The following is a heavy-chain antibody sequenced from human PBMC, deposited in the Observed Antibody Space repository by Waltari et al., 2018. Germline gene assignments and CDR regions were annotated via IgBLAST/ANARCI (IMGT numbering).Heavy chain of an antibody. CDR1: GYTFTSYG. Sequence: QVQLVQSGAEVKKPGASVKVSCKASGYTFTSYGISWVRQAPGHGLGWMGWISAYNGNTNYAQKLQGRFTMTTDTSTSTAYMELRSLRADDTAVYYCARVRAAAAGTPYYYYYGMDVWGQGTTVTVSS. CDR3: ARVRAAAAGTPYYYYYGMDV. V-gene: IGHV1-18*01. D-gene: IGHD6-13*01. J-gene: IGHJ6*02. CDR2: ISAYNGNT.